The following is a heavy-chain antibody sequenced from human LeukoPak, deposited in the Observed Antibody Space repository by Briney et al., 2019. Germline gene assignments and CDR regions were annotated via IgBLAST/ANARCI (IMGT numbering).Heavy chain of an antibody. Sequence: SQTLSLTCAISGDSDSGNSAVAWSWLRQSPSRGLEWLGRTYYRYKWNNDYAVSVKSRITINPDTSKNQFSLHLNSVTPEDTAVYYCARGRNSGFDYWGQGTLVTVSS. CDR3: ARGRNSGFDY. CDR2: TYYRYKWNN. J-gene: IGHJ4*02. V-gene: IGHV6-1*01. D-gene: IGHD2/OR15-2a*01. CDR1: GDSDSGNSAVA.